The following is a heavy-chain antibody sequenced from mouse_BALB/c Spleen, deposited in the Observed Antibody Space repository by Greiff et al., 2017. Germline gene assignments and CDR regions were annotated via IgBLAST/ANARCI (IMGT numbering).Heavy chain of an antibody. Sequence: VQLQQSGPSLVKPSQTLSLTCSVTGDSITSGYWNWIRKFPGNKLEYMGYISYSGSTYYNPSLKSRISITRDTSKNQYYLQLNSVTTEDTATYYCARGSYGYDPRYAMDYWGQGTSVTVSS. CDR3: ARGSYGYDPRYAMDY. D-gene: IGHD2-2*01. J-gene: IGHJ4*01. V-gene: IGHV3-8*02. CDR1: GDSITSGY. CDR2: ISYSGST.